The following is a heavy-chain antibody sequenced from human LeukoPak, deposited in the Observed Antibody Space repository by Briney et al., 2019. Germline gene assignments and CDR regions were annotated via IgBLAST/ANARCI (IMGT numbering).Heavy chain of an antibody. J-gene: IGHJ4*02. CDR3: AKDRIPVAGRQDIWDF. Sequence: PGGSLRLSCVGSGFTFSDYAMTWVRQAPGKGLRWVSGIRVSGDRTYYADSVKGRFTISRDNSKNTPYLQMDSLTDDDSAVYYCAKDRIPVAGRQDIWDFWGQGALVNVSS. V-gene: IGHV3-23*01. D-gene: IGHD6-19*01. CDR1: GFTFSDYA. CDR2: IRVSGDRT.